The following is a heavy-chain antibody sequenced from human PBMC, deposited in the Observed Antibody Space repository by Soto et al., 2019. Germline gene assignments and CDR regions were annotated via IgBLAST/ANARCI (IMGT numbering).Heavy chain of an antibody. CDR1: GFTFRSNG. Sequence: QVQLVESGGGVVQPGTSLRLSCAASGFTFRSNGMHWDRQAPGKGLEWVSVIWYDGSNENYADSVRGRFTISRDNSKNMVYLQMNSLRAEDTATYFCAKVGPYQSLDIWGQGTMVTVSS. V-gene: IGHV3-33*06. J-gene: IGHJ3*02. CDR3: AKVGPYQSLDI. CDR2: IWYDGSNE.